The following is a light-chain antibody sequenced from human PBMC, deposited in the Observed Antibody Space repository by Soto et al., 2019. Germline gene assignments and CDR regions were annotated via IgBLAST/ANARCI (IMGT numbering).Light chain of an antibody. CDR1: SSDVGGYNP. CDR3: SSHGSSSTDV. CDR2: DVS. Sequence: QSVLTQPASVSGSPGQSITISCSGTSSDVGGYNPVSWYQQHPGKAPKLMIHDVSNRPSGVSNRFSAAKSGNTASLTIAGLQAEDEADYYCSSHGSSSTDVFGTGTKLTVL. V-gene: IGLV2-14*03. J-gene: IGLJ1*01.